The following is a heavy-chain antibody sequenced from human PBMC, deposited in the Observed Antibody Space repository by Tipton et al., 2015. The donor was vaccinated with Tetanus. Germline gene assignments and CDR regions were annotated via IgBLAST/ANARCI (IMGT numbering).Heavy chain of an antibody. V-gene: IGHV4-61*08. CDR2: VHHSGRT. CDR3: ARANNDYPKKGPFDF. J-gene: IGHJ4*02. D-gene: IGHD5-12*01. Sequence: TLSLTCTVSGDSVRSGDHDWNWIRQPPGKGLEWVGYVHHSGRTNSSPSVKSRVTLSDDKSKNQFSLRLTSVIAADTAVYFCARANNDYPKKGPFDFWGQGTRVIVSS. CDR1: GDSVRSGDHD.